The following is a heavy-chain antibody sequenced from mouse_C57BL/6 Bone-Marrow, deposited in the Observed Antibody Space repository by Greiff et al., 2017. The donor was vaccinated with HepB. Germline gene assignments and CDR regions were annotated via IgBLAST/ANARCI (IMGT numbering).Heavy chain of an antibody. Sequence: QVQLQQSGAELARPGASVKMSCKASGYTFTSYTMHWVKQRPGQGLEWIGYINPSSGYTKYNQKFKDKATLTADKSSSTAYMQLSSLTSEDSAVYYCARSHYDYDVYWYFDVWGTGTTVTVSS. CDR3: ARSHYDYDVYWYFDV. CDR2: INPSSGYT. V-gene: IGHV1-4*01. J-gene: IGHJ1*03. CDR1: GYTFTSYT. D-gene: IGHD2-4*01.